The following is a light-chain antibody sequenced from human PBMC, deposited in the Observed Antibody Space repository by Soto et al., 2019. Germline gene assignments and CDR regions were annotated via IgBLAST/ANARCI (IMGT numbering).Light chain of an antibody. CDR3: SSYTSTTTRV. CDR1: SSDVGRYDY. J-gene: IGLJ1*01. V-gene: IGLV2-14*01. CDR2: DVS. Sequence: QSALTQPAYVSGSPGQSITISCTGTSSDVGRYDYVSWYQQHPGKAPKLMIYDVSNRPSGVSNRFSGSKSGNTASLTISGLEAEDEADYYCSSYTSTTTRVFGTGTKLTVL.